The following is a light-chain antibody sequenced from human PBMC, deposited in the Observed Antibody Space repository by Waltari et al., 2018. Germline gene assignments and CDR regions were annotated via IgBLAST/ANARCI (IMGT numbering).Light chain of an antibody. CDR3: AAWDDSLNGWV. CDR1: SPNIGSNN. J-gene: IGLJ3*02. V-gene: IGLV1-44*01. CDR2: NNN. Sequence: QSVLTQPPSASGTPGQRVTISCSGSSPNIGSNNETWYQQLPGTAPKPLIYNNNQRPSGVPDRFSGSKSGTSASLAIRGLQSEDEADYYCAAWDDSLNGWVFGGGTKLTVL.